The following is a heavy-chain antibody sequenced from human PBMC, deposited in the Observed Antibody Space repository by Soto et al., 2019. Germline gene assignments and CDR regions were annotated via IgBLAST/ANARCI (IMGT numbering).Heavy chain of an antibody. D-gene: IGHD2-8*01. CDR1: GVTFTNDI. Sequence: ASVKVSCKASGVTFTNDIITWVRQAPGQGLEWMGRVIGYNDDTKYAQKVQGRVTMTIDTSTYTAYMELRSLTSDDTAKYYCAKNGQPPYYYYGMDVWGQGTTVTVSS. CDR2: VIGYNDDT. J-gene: IGHJ6*02. V-gene: IGHV1-18*01. CDR3: AKNGQPPYYYYGMDV.